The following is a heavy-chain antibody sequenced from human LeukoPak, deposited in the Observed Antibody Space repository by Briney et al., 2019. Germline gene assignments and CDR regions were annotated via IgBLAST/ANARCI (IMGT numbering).Heavy chain of an antibody. CDR1: GFTFSSYT. D-gene: IGHD1-26*01. CDR3: AKVIVGATTKKYYFDY. V-gene: IGHV3-23*01. Sequence: GGSLRLSCAASGFTFSSYTMSWVRQGPGKGLEWVSTIIGSGRSTYYADSVKGRFTISRDNSKNTLYLQMNSLRAEDTAVYYCAKVIVGATTKKYYFDYWGQGTLVTVSS. CDR2: IIGSGRST. J-gene: IGHJ4*02.